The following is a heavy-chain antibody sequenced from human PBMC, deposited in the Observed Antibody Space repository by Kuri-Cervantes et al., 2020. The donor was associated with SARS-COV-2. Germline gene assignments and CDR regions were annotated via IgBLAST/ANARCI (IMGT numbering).Heavy chain of an antibody. CDR3: TTDPSPPYHYDSSGYSGY. Sequence: GESLKISCAASGFTFSNAWMSWVRQAPGKGLEWVGRIKSKTDGGTTDYAAPVKGRFTISRDDSKNTLYLQMNSLKTEDTAVYYCTTDPSPPYHYDSSGYSGYWGQGTLVTVSS. V-gene: IGHV3-15*01. CDR2: IKSKTDGGTT. CDR1: GFTFSNAW. J-gene: IGHJ4*02. D-gene: IGHD3-22*01.